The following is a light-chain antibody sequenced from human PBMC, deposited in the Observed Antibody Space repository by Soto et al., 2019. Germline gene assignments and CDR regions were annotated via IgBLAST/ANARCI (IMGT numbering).Light chain of an antibody. Sequence: EIVLTQSPGTLSLSPGEAAILSCRASQSVNSNYLAWYQQKPGQAPRLLIYGASSRATGVPNRFSGSGSGTDFTLTIGSLEPEDFAVYYCQQRSNWPPKITFGQGTRLEIK. CDR2: GAS. CDR3: QQRSNWPPKIT. J-gene: IGKJ5*01. CDR1: QSVNSNY. V-gene: IGKV3D-20*02.